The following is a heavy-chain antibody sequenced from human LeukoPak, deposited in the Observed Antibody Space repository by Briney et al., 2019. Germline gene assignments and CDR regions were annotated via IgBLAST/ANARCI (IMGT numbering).Heavy chain of an antibody. J-gene: IGHJ6*02. CDR1: GFTFDDYA. CDR2: ISGNSGSI. CDR3: AKDMGWSYGMDV. Sequence: GGSLRLSCAASGFTFDDYAMHWVRQAPGKGLEWVSGISGNSGSIGYADSVKGRFTISRDNAKNSQYLQMNSLRAEDTALYYCAKDMGWSYGMDVWGQGTTVTVSS. D-gene: IGHD6-19*01. V-gene: IGHV3-9*01.